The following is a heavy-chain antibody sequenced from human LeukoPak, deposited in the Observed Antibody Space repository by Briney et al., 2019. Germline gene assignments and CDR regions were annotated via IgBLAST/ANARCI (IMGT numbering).Heavy chain of an antibody. V-gene: IGHV3-21*01. CDR2: ISSSSSHI. CDR1: GFTFSSYS. CDR3: ARGESFYYYYYMDV. J-gene: IGHJ6*03. Sequence: PGGSLRLSCAASGFTFSSYSMNWVRQAPGKGLEWVSSISSSSSHIYYADSVKGRFTISRDSAKNSLYLQMNSLRAEDTAVYYCARGESFYYYYYMDVWGKGTTVTVSS.